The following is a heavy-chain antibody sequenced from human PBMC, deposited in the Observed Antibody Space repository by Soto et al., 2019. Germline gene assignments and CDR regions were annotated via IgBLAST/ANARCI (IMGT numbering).Heavy chain of an antibody. D-gene: IGHD3-22*01. J-gene: IGHJ3*02. V-gene: IGHV2-5*02. CDR3: SAYYYGGSVNAFYI. CDR1: GFSLSATGVS. Sequence: QITLKESGPTLVKPTQTLTLTCTFSGFSLSATGVSVGWIRQPPGKALEWLALIYWDDDKRYSPSLKSRLTITKDTSKNQVVLTMTNMDPVDTATYYCSAYYYGGSVNAFYIWGQGTMVTVSS. CDR2: IYWDDDK.